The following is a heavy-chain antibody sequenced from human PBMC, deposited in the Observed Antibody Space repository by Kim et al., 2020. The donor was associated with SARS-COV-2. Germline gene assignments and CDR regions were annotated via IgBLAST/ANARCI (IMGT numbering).Heavy chain of an antibody. CDR2: SYI. Sequence: SYIYYADSVKGRFTISRDNAKNSLYLQMNSLRAEDTAVYYCASPTMVRAYWGQGTLVTVSS. J-gene: IGHJ4*02. CDR3: ASPTMVRAY. V-gene: IGHV3-21*01. D-gene: IGHD3-10*01.